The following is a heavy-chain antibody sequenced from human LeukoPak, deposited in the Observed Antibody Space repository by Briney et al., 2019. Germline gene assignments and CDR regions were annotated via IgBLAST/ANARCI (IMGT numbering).Heavy chain of an antibody. D-gene: IGHD5-18*01. V-gene: IGHV3-53*04. CDR3: ARVDTAMAY. CDR1: GAFITRDTYY. CDR2: IYSGGST. J-gene: IGHJ4*02. Sequence: ETLSLTCTVSGAFITRDTYYWAWVRQAPGKGLEWVSVIYSGGSTYYADSVKGRFTISRHNSKNTLYLQMNSLRAEDTAVYYCARVDTAMAYWGQGTLVTVSS.